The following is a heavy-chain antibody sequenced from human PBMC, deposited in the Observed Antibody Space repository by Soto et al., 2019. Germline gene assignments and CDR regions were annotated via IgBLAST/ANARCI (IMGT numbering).Heavy chain of an antibody. V-gene: IGHV3-30-3*01. J-gene: IGHJ2*01. Sequence: QVQLVESGGGVVQPGRSLRLSCAASGFTFGSYAMHWVRQAPGKGLEWVAVISYDGSNKYYADFVKGRFTISRDNSKNTLYLQMNSLRAEDTAVYYCARDPLWGTAMVLWYFDLWGRGTLVTVSS. D-gene: IGHD5-18*01. CDR1: GFTFGSYA. CDR2: ISYDGSNK. CDR3: ARDPLWGTAMVLWYFDL.